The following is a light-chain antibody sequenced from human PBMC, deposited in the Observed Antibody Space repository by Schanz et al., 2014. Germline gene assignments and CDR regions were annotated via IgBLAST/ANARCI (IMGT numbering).Light chain of an antibody. J-gene: IGLJ1*01. CDR3: QSYDSSLSGYV. V-gene: IGLV1-40*01. CDR1: SSNIGAAYH. CDR2: GNN. Sequence: QSVLTQPPSVSGDPGQRVTISCTGSSSNIGAAYHVHWYQQLPGTAPKLLIYGNNNRASGVPDRFSGSKSDTSASLAITGLQAEDEADYYCQSYDSSLSGYVFGTGTKLTVL.